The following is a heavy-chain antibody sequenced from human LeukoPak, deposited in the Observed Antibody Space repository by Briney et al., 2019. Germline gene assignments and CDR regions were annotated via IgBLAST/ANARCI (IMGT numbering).Heavy chain of an antibody. CDR1: GFTFSDYY. Sequence: GSLRLSCAASGFTFSDYYMTWIRQAPGKGLEWLSYISNSGDKIFYADSVKGRFTISRDNAKTSLYLQMNSLTAEDTAVYYCARTLDLLGWSRSGPYFQHWGQGTLLTVSS. D-gene: IGHD3-3*01. J-gene: IGHJ1*01. V-gene: IGHV3-11*04. CDR3: ARTLDLLGWSRSGPYFQH. CDR2: ISNSGDKI.